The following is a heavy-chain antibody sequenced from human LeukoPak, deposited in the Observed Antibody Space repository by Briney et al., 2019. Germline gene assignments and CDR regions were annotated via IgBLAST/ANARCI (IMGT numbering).Heavy chain of an antibody. CDR3: AREDIAGRVTTILPY. CDR1: GGSFSGFY. Sequence: SETLSLTCAVYGGSFSGFYWSWIRQTSGKGLEWIGEINHSGSTNYNPSLKSRVTISVDTSKNQFSLNMRSVTAADAGMYYCAREDIAGRVTTILPYWGQGTPVTVSS. CDR2: INHSGST. D-gene: IGHD5-12*01. V-gene: IGHV4-34*01. J-gene: IGHJ4*02.